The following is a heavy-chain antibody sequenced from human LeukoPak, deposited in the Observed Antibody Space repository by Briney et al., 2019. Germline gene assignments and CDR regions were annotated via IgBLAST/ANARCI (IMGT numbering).Heavy chain of an antibody. Sequence: PSDTLSLTCTVSGGSITSDSYYWSWIRQHPGKGLEWIAYIYYSGSNYYNPSLKNRVTISVDTSKNQFSLKLSSVTAADTVVYFCARGKDSSDYFDYWGQGTLVTVSS. V-gene: IGHV4-31*03. CDR3: ARGKDSSDYFDY. CDR1: GGSITSDSYY. J-gene: IGHJ4*02. CDR2: IYYSGSN. D-gene: IGHD3-22*01.